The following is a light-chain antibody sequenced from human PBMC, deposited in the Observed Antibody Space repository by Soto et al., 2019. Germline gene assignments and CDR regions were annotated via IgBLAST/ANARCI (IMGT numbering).Light chain of an antibody. Sequence: QSVLTQPASVSGSPGQSIIISCTGTSSDVGSYNLVSWYQQHPGKAPKLMIYEVSKRPSGVSNRFSGSKSGNTASLTISGLQAEDEADYYCCSYAGSSTYVVFGGGTKLTVL. V-gene: IGLV2-23*02. J-gene: IGLJ2*01. CDR3: CSYAGSSTYVV. CDR1: SSDVGSYNL. CDR2: EVS.